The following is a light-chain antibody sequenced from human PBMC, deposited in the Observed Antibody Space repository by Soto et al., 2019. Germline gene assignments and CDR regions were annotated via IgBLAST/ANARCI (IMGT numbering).Light chain of an antibody. CDR2: LAS. CDR3: MQGVQMPPIT. V-gene: IGKV2-28*01. CDR1: QSLQHSNGYNY. Sequence: DIVMTQSQLSLPVTAGEPASISCRSSQSLQHSNGYNYLDWYFQKPGQSPQLLIHLASNRASGVPVRFSGSGSGTDFTLNISSVEAEDVGLYYCMQGVQMPPITFGQGTRL. J-gene: IGKJ5*01.